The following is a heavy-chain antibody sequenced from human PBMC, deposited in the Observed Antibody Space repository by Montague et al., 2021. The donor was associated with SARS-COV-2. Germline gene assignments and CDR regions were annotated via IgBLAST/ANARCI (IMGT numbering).Heavy chain of an antibody. Sequence: SLRLPCAASGFTFDDYAMHWVRQAPGKGLEWVSGISWNSGSIGYADSVKGRFTISRDNAKNSLYLQMNSLRAEDTALYYCAKAYSSGYCYYYYGMDVWGQGTTVTVSS. V-gene: IGHV3-9*01. CDR2: ISWNSGSI. D-gene: IGHD3-22*01. J-gene: IGHJ6*02. CDR3: AKAYSSGYCYYYYGMDV. CDR1: GFTFDDYA.